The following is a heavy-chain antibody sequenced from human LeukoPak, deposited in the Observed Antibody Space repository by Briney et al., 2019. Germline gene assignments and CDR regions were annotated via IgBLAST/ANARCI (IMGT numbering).Heavy chain of an antibody. D-gene: IGHD3-3*01. CDR1: GYSLTSYW. V-gene: IGHV5-51*01. J-gene: IGHJ3*02. CDR3: ARRARITIYGVSNDAFDI. Sequence: GESLKISCKGSGYSLTSYWIGWVRQMAGKGLEWMGIIYPGDSDTRYSPSFQGQVTISADKSISTAYLQWSSLKASDTAMYYCARRARITIYGVSNDAFDIWGQGTMVTVSS. CDR2: IYPGDSDT.